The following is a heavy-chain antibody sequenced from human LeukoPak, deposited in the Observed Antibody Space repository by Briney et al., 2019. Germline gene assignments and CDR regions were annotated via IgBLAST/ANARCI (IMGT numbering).Heavy chain of an antibody. D-gene: IGHD2-21*02. CDR2: MYTSGST. Sequence: SETLSLTCTVSGGSISSYYWSWIRQPAGKGLEWIGRMYTSGSTNYNPSLKSRVTMSVDTSKNQFSLKLSSVTAADTAAYYCARTLVSCAGDCYSRWFDPWGQGTLVTVSS. J-gene: IGHJ5*02. V-gene: IGHV4-4*07. CDR3: ARTLVSCAGDCYSRWFDP. CDR1: GGSISSYY.